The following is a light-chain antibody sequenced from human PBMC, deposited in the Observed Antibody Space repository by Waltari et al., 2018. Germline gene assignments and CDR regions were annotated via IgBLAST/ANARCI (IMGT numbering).Light chain of an antibody. J-gene: IGKJ2*01. CDR1: QGISSY. CDR3: QQYFSYPYT. V-gene: IGKV1-8*01. Sequence: AIRMTQSPSSFSASTGDRVTITCRASQGISSYLAWYQQKPGVAPKLLIYATSTLRSGVPSRFSGSGSGTDFTLTINCLQSEDFATYYCQQYFSYPYTFGQGTKLEIK. CDR2: ATS.